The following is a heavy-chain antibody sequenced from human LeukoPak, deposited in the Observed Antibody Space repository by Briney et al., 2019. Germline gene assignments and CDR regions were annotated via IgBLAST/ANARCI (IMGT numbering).Heavy chain of an antibody. CDR3: ARGGPAAGSIRFDP. CDR2: IYYSGST. Sequence: SETLSLTCTVSGGSISSYYWSWIRQPPGKGLEWIGYIYYSGSTNYNPSLKSRVTISVDTSKNQFSLKLSSVTAADTAVYYCARGGPAAGSIRFDPWGQGTLVTVSS. CDR1: GGSISSYY. D-gene: IGHD6-13*01. J-gene: IGHJ5*02. V-gene: IGHV4-59*12.